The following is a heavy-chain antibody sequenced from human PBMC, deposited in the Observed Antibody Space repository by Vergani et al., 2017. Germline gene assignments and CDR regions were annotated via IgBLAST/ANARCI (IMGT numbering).Heavy chain of an antibody. V-gene: IGHV1-46*01. D-gene: IGHD6-13*01. J-gene: IGHJ6*03. Sequence: QVQLVQSGAEVKKPGSSVKVSCKASGYTFTSYYMHWVRQAPGQGLEWMGIINPSGGSTSYAQKFQGRVTMTRNTSISTAYMELSSLRSEDTAVYYCARGATAAAGPDYYYYYYMDVWGKGTTVTVSS. CDR1: GYTFTSYY. CDR3: ARGATAAAGPDYYYYYYMDV. CDR2: INPSGGST.